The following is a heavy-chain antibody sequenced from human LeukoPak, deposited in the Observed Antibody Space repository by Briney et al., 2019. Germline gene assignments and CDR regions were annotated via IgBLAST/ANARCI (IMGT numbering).Heavy chain of an antibody. V-gene: IGHV5-10-1*01. CDR3: AARSYCSGGSCYLDAFDI. CDR1: GYSFTSYW. J-gene: IGHJ3*02. D-gene: IGHD2-15*01. Sequence: HGESLKISCKGSGYSFTSYWISWVRQMPGKGLEWMGRIDPSDSYTNYSPSFQGHVTISADKSISTAYLQWSSLKASDTAMYYCAARSYCSGGSCYLDAFDIWGQGTMVTVSS. CDR2: IDPSDSYT.